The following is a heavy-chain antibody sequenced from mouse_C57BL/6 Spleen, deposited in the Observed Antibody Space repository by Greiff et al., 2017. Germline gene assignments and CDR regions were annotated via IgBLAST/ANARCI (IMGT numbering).Heavy chain of an antibody. Sequence: QVQLQQPGAELVRPGTSVKLSCKASGYTFTSYWMHWVKQRPGQGLEWIGVIDPSDSYTNYNQKFKGKATLTVDTSSSTAYMQLSSLTSEDSAVYYCARKTGAMDDWGQGTSVTVSS. CDR2: IDPSDSYT. V-gene: IGHV1-59*01. CDR1: GYTFTSYW. CDR3: ARKTGAMDD. J-gene: IGHJ4*01.